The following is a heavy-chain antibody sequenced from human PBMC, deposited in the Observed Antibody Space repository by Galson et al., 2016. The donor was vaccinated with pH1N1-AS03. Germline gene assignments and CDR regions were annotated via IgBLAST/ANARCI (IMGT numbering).Heavy chain of an antibody. CDR1: GFAFSNHF. V-gene: IGHV3-23*01. CDR3: VKFAWGTDNWIDH. D-gene: IGHD1-1*01. J-gene: IGHJ5*02. Sequence: SLRLSCAASGFAFSNHFINWVRQAPGRGLEWVSGIRDGDFKTFYANSVKGRFTISRDNSKNMLFLQMNSLRVEDTALYYCVKFAWGTDNWIDHWGHGTLVTVSS. CDR2: IRDGDFKT.